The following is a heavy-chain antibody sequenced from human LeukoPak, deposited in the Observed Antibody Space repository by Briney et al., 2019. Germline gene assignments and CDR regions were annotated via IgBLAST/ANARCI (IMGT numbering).Heavy chain of an antibody. CDR1: GGTFSGYY. CDR2: INHSGST. CDR3: ARETTVTTAGFDY. D-gene: IGHD4-17*01. J-gene: IGHJ4*02. Sequence: SETLSLTCAVYGGTFSGYYWSWIRQPPGKGLEWIGEINHSGSTNYNPSLKSRVTISVDTSKNQFSLKLSSVTAADTAVYYCARETTVTTAGFDYWGQGTLVTVSS. V-gene: IGHV4-34*01.